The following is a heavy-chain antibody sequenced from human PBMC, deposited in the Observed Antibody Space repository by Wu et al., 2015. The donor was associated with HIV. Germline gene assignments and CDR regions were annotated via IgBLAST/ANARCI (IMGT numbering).Heavy chain of an antibody. CDR3: AKGDLHFYFNL. V-gene: IGHV1-2*07. J-gene: IGHJ2*01. D-gene: IGHD3-16*01. Sequence: QVQLVQSGAEVKKPGASVKISCKASGYSFTGYYLHWVRQAPGQTLEWMGWINPNRGATNYAHKFQGRVTMTRDTSVSTAYMELSSLRPDDTATYYCAKGDLHFYFNLWGLAPGSLSPQ. CDR2: INPNRGAT. CDR1: GYSFTGYY.